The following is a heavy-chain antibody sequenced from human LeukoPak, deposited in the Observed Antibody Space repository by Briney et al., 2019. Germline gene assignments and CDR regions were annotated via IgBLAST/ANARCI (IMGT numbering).Heavy chain of an antibody. J-gene: IGHJ4*02. Sequence: ASVKLYCKASGYTLTSYDINWVRQATGQGLEWMGWMNPNSGNTGYAQKFQGRVTMTRNTSISTAYMELSSLRSEDTAVYYCARKSGDNDYWGQGTLVTVSS. CDR2: MNPNSGNT. CDR3: ARKSGDNDY. CDR1: GYTLTSYD. V-gene: IGHV1-8*02. D-gene: IGHD3-10*01.